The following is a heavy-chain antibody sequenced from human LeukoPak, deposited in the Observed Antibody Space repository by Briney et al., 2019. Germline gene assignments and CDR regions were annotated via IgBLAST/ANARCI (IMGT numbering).Heavy chain of an antibody. CDR3: ARGFRYSTGWGYFDY. CDR2: IYSGGST. Sequence: GGSLRLSCAASGFTVSNNYMSWVRQAPGKGLEWVSVIYSGGSTFYADSVKGRFTISRDNSKNTLCLQMNSLRAEDTGVYFCARGFRYSTGWGYFDYWGQGTQVTVSS. J-gene: IGHJ4*02. CDR1: GFTVSNNY. V-gene: IGHV3-66*01. D-gene: IGHD6-19*01.